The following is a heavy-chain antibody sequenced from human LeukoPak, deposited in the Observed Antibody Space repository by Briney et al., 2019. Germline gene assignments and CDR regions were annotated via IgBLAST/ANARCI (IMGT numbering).Heavy chain of an antibody. CDR1: GGSISSGGYY. V-gene: IGHV4-31*03. CDR2: IYYSGST. CDR3: ARVGCSGGSCYSHPKRYFVY. D-gene: IGHD2-15*01. J-gene: IGHJ4*02. Sequence: SETLSPTCTVSGGSISSGGYYWSWIRQHPGKGLEWIGYIYYSGSTYYNPSLKSRVTISVDTSKNQFSLKLSSVTAADTAVYYCARVGCSGGSCYSHPKRYFVYWGQGTLVTVSS.